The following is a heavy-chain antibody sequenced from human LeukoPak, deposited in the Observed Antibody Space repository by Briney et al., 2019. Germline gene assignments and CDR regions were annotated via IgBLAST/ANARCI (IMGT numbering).Heavy chain of an antibody. CDR3: ARDAQWLVPEGYYYYMDV. CDR2: ISSRSSYI. V-gene: IGHV3-21*01. Sequence: GGSLRLSCAGSGFTFSRYNVNWFRQAPGKGLERVSSISSRSSYIFYADSVKGRFTISRDNAKNSLYLQMNSLGAEDTAVYYCARDAQWLVPEGYYYYMDVWGKGTTVTVSS. D-gene: IGHD6-19*01. CDR1: GFTFSRYN. J-gene: IGHJ6*03.